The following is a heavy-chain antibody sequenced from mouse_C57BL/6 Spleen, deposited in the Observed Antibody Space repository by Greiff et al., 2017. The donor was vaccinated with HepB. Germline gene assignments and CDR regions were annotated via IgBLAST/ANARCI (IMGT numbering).Heavy chain of an antibody. D-gene: IGHD1-1*01. Sequence: VQLQQSGAELVRPGASVKLSCKASGYTFTDYYINWVKQRPGQGLEWIARIYPGSGNTYYNEKFKGKATLTAEKSSSTAYMQLSSLTSEDSAVYFCARTPTVVPYFDYWGQGTTLTVSS. CDR3: ARTPTVVPYFDY. V-gene: IGHV1-76*01. CDR2: IYPGSGNT. CDR1: GYTFTDYY. J-gene: IGHJ2*01.